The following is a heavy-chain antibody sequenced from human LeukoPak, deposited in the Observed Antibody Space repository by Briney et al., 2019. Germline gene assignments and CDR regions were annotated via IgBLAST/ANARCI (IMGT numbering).Heavy chain of an antibody. CDR3: ARDLLRYNYYFDY. D-gene: IGHD1-20*01. Sequence: ASVKVSCKASGYTFTGYYMHWVRQAPGQGLEWMGWINPNSGGTNYAQKFQGRVTMTRDTSISTAYMELSRLRSDDTAVYYCARDLLRYNYYFDYWGQGTLVTVSS. CDR2: INPNSGGT. V-gene: IGHV1-2*02. CDR1: GYTFTGYY. J-gene: IGHJ4*02.